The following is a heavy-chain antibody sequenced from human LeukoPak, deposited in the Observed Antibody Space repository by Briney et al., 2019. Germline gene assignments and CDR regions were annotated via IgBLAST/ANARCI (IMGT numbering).Heavy chain of an antibody. CDR2: IIPIFGTA. CDR1: GGTFSSYA. J-gene: IGHJ6*04. Sequence: ASVKVSCKASGGTFSSYAISRVRQAPGQGLEWMGGIIPIFGTANYGQKFQGRVTITADESTSTAYMELSSLRSEDTAVYYCARDGMVRGVRSSPYYYGMDVWGKGTTVTVSS. D-gene: IGHD3-10*01. CDR3: ARDGMVRGVRSSPYYYGMDV. V-gene: IGHV1-69*13.